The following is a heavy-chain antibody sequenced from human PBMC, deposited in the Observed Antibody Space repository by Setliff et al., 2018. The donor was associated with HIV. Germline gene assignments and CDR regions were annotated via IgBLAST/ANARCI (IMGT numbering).Heavy chain of an antibody. J-gene: IGHJ4*02. CDR1: GFTFSSYW. V-gene: IGHV3-74*01. CDR2: INTDGSST. CDR3: VRGTLDF. Sequence: GGSLRLSCAASGFTFSSYWMHWVRQAPGKGLVWVSRINTDGSSTSYADSVRGRFTASRDNGKNSLFLQMNSLRAEDTAVYYCVRGTLDFWGQGNLVTVSS.